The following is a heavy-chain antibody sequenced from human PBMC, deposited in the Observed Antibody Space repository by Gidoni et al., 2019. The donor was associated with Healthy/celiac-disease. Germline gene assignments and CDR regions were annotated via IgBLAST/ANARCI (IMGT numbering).Heavy chain of an antibody. D-gene: IGHD6-13*01. V-gene: IGHV3-21*01. CDR1: GFPFSSYS. Sequence: VLLVQSVRRLFKPEGSVRRSCAASGFPFSSYSMNWVRQAPGKGLEWVSSISSSSSYIDYADAVKGRFTISRDNAKNSLYLKMNSLRAEDTAVYYCASRSIAAFTYYFDYWGQGTLVTVSS. CDR2: ISSSSSYI. CDR3: ASRSIAAFTYYFDY. J-gene: IGHJ4*02.